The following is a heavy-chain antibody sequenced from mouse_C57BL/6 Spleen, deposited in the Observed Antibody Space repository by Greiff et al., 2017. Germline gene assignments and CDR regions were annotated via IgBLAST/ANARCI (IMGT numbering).Heavy chain of an antibody. CDR3: ARAGARATWGFDY. Sequence: DVLLVESGPGLVKPSQSLSLTCSVTGYSITSGYFWNWIRQFPGNILEWVGYISYDGSNNYNPSLKNRISITCNTYKNQIFLKLNSVTTEDAATYYCARAGARATWGFDYWGQGTTLTVSS. D-gene: IGHD3-1*01. CDR1: GYSITSGYF. CDR2: ISYDGSN. J-gene: IGHJ2*01. V-gene: IGHV3-6*01.